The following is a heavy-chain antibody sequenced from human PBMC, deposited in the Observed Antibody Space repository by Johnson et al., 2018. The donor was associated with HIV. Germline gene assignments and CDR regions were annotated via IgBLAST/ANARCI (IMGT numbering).Heavy chain of an antibody. V-gene: IGHV3-66*01. Sequence: VQLVESGGALVQPGGSLRLSCAASGFTVSSNYMSWVRQAPGKGLEWVSVIYSGDTTYYTDSVKGRFTISRNNSKNTQYLQMNRPRAEDTAVYYCARDGESQQLPLGDALDIWGQGTMVTVSS. CDR3: ARDGESQQLPLGDALDI. CDR1: GFTVSSNY. J-gene: IGHJ3*02. CDR2: IYSGDTT. D-gene: IGHD6-13*01.